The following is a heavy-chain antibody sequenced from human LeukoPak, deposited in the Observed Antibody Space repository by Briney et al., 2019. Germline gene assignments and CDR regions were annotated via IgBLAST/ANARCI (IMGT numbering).Heavy chain of an antibody. V-gene: IGHV3-21*01. J-gene: IGHJ4*02. Sequence: GGSLRLSCAASRFTFSSYSMNWVRQAPGKGLEWVSSISSSGSYIYYADSVKGRFTISRDNSKNTLYLQMNSLRPEDTAVYFCARGKLMGYSSAWDETRIDYWGQGTLVTVSS. D-gene: IGHD6-19*01. CDR3: ARGKLMGYSSAWDETRIDY. CDR1: RFTFSSYS. CDR2: ISSSGSYI.